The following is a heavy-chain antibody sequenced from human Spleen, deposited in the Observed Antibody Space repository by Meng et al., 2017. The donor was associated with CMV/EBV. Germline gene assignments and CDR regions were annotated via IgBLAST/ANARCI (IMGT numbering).Heavy chain of an antibody. Sequence: GESLKISCAASGFTFSDYYMSWIRQAPGKGLEWVSYISSSGYTIYYADSVKGRFTISRDNAKNSLYLQMNNLRAEDTAVYYCARAGDFWSGHVYGMDVWGQGTTVTVSS. CDR3: ARAGDFWSGHVYGMDV. V-gene: IGHV3-11*01. CDR2: ISSSGYTI. CDR1: GFTFSDYY. J-gene: IGHJ6*02. D-gene: IGHD3-3*01.